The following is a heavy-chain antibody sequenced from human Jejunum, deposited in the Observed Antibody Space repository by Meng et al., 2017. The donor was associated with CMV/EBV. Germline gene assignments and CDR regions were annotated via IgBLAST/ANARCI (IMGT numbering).Heavy chain of an antibody. J-gene: IGHJ4*02. V-gene: IGHV3-30*02. CDR1: GFTFSSDG. Sequence: QVLLVGSGGGVVQPGRSLRLSCAASGFTFSSDGMHWVRQAPGRGPEWVAFIEYDGSDKYYADSMKGRFTISRDNSKNTMYLQMTSLKAEDTALYYCAKDVDHWGQGTLVTVSS. CDR2: IEYDGSDK. CDR3: AKDVDH.